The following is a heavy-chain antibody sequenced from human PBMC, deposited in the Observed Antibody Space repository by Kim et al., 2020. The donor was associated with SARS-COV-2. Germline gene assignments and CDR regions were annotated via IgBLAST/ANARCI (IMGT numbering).Heavy chain of an antibody. V-gene: IGHV3-30*02. CDR3: AKDRIAVAGFDL. J-gene: IGHJ2*01. D-gene: IGHD6-19*01. Sequence: YAAPVKGRFTVSRDNSKNTMYLQMNCLRAEDTAVYYCAKDRIAVAGFDLWGRGTLVTVSS.